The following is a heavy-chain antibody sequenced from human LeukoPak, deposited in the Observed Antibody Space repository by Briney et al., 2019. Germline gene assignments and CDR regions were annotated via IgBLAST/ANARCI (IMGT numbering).Heavy chain of an antibody. CDR3: ARSDTIFGVGHY. J-gene: IGHJ4*02. Sequence: GGSLRLSCAASGFTFSSYAMHWVRQAPGKGLEWVAVISYDGSNKYYADSVKGRFTISRDNSKNTLYLQMNSLRAEDTAVYYCARSDTIFGVGHYWGQGTLVTVSS. V-gene: IGHV3-30-3*01. CDR1: GFTFSSYA. CDR2: ISYDGSNK. D-gene: IGHD3-3*01.